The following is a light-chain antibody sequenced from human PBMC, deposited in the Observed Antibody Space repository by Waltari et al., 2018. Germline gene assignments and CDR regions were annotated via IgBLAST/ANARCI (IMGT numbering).Light chain of an antibody. CDR3: QVWDASSASVV. V-gene: IGLV3-9*01. J-gene: IGLJ2*01. CDR1: NIGSKN. Sequence: SYEVTQSLSVSVALGQTAKITCGGDNIGSKNVHWYHQKPGQAPVLVLYRGSNRPSGIPGRFSGSNSGNTATLTISGVQGGDEGDYYCQVWDASSASVVFGGGSQLTVL. CDR2: RGS.